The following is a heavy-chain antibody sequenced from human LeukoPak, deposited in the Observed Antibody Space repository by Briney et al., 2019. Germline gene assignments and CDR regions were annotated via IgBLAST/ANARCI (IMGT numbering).Heavy chain of an antibody. J-gene: IGHJ3*02. D-gene: IGHD2-15*01. CDR1: GYTFTSYG. Sequence: ASVKVSCKASGYTFTSYGINWVRQAPGQGLEWMGWISVYNGNTNYAQKLRGRVTMTTDTSTSTAYMELRSLRSDDTAVYYCARGLLGPDAFDIWGQGTMVTVSS. CDR3: ARGLLGPDAFDI. CDR2: ISVYNGNT. V-gene: IGHV1-18*01.